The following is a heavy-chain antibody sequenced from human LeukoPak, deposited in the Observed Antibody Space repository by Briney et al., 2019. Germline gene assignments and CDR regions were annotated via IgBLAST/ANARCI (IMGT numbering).Heavy chain of an antibody. J-gene: IGHJ4*02. D-gene: IGHD1-7*01. CDR1: GGTFSSYA. V-gene: IGHV1-69*04. CDR2: IIPIFGIA. Sequence: SVKVSCKASGGTFSSYAISWVRQAPGQGLEWMGRIIPIFGIANYAQKFQGRVTITADKSTSTAYMELSSLRSEDTAVYYCARDSFMRYNWNYVAEFDYWGQGTLVTVSS. CDR3: ARDSFMRYNWNYVAEFDY.